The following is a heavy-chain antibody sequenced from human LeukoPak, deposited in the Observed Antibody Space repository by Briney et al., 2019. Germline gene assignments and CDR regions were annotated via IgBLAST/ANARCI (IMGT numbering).Heavy chain of an antibody. D-gene: IGHD3-22*01. CDR2: IYYSGDT. J-gene: IGHJ5*02. CDR3: ARVKVVVITFWFDP. CDR1: GGSFSSGNYH. V-gene: IGHV4-39*07. Sequence: SETLSLTCTVSGGSFSSGNYHWDWIRQPPGKGLEWIASIYYSGDTYYNPSLKSRVTISVDTSKNQFSLKLSSVTAADTAVYYCARVKVVVITFWFDPWGQGTLVTVSS.